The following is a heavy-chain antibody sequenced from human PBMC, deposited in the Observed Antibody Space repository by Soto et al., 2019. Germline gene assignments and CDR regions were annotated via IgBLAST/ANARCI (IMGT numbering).Heavy chain of an antibody. Sequence: EVQLVESGGGLVHPGGSLRLSCAASGFTFSDHYMDWVRQAPGKGLEWVGRIRSRPYSYTTEYAASVKGRFTLSRDDSQDSLYLQMNSLKTDDTAVYYCATTPLQFTNAFDFWGQGTMVTVSS. CDR1: GFTFSDHY. V-gene: IGHV3-72*01. J-gene: IGHJ3*01. CDR2: IRSRPYSYTT. D-gene: IGHD3-10*01. CDR3: ATTPLQFTNAFDF.